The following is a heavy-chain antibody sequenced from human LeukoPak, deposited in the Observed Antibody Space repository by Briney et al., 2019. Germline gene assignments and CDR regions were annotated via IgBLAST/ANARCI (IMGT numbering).Heavy chain of an antibody. V-gene: IGHV1-18*01. CDR2: ISAYNGNT. D-gene: IGHD3-10*01. Sequence: ASVKVSCKASGYTFTSYGISWVRQAPGQGLEWMGWISAYNGNTNYAQKLLGRVTMTTDTSTSTAYMELRSLRSDDTAVYYCARERYYYGSGSPFDYWGQGTLVTVSS. CDR1: GYTFTSYG. CDR3: ARERYYYGSGSPFDY. J-gene: IGHJ4*02.